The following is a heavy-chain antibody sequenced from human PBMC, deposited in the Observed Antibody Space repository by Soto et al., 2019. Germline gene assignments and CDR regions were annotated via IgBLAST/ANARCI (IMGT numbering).Heavy chain of an antibody. D-gene: IGHD2-2*01. V-gene: IGHV1-18*01. CDR2: ISAYNGNT. J-gene: IGHJ5*02. Sequence: ASVKVSCKASGYTFTSYGISWVRQAPGQGLEWMGWISAYNGNTNYAQKLQGRVTMTTDTSTSTAYMELRSLRSDDTAVYYCARDPMGCSSTSCINVGDDWFDPWGQGTLVTVSS. CDR1: GYTFTSYG. CDR3: ARDPMGCSSTSCINVGDDWFDP.